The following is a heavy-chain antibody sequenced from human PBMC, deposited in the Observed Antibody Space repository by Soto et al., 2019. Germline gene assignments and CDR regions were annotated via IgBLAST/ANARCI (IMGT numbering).Heavy chain of an antibody. CDR1: GFTFSSNA. D-gene: IGHD2-2*01. V-gene: IGHV3-23*01. CDR3: AKRPYCSTTSCYLDYYYYYMDV. J-gene: IGHJ6*03. CDR2: ISGSGGST. Sequence: GSLRLSCAASGFTFSSNAMSWVRQAPGKGLEWVSAISGSGGSTNYADSVKGRFTISRDNSKNTLYLQMNSLRAEDTAVYYCAKRPYCSTTSCYLDYYYYYMDVWGKGTTVTVSS.